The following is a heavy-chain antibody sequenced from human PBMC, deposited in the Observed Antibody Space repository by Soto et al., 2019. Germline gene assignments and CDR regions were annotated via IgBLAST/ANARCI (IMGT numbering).Heavy chain of an antibody. CDR1: GFTFSSYW. CDR3: ARRIEVAGTFDY. CDR2: INSDGSST. J-gene: IGHJ4*02. V-gene: IGHV3-74*01. Sequence: EVQLVESGGGLVQPGGSLRLSCAGSGFTFSSYWMHWVRQAPGKGLVWVSRINSDGSSTNYADSVQGRFTISRDNAHNTLYLQMNSLREEDTAVYYCARRIEVAGTFDYWGKGTLVTVSS. D-gene: IGHD6-19*01.